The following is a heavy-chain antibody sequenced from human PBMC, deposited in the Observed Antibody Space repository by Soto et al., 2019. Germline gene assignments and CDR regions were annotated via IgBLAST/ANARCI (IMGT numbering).Heavy chain of an antibody. Sequence: QVQLVQSGAEVKKPGASVKVSCKASGYTFTSYGIIWVRQAPGQGLEWMGWISAYNGNTNYAQKLQGRVTMTTDTSTSTAYMERRSLRSDDTAVDYCARGGGGCSGGSCYRAPPDYWGQGTLVTVSS. CDR1: GYTFTSYG. CDR2: ISAYNGNT. D-gene: IGHD2-15*01. J-gene: IGHJ4*02. CDR3: ARGGGGCSGGSCYRAPPDY. V-gene: IGHV1-18*01.